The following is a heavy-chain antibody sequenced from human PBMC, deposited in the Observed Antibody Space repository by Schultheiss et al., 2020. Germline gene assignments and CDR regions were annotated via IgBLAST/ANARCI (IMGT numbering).Heavy chain of an antibody. Sequence: GGSLRLSCAASRFTFSDFYMSGVRQAPGKGLEWVGRIKTASDGGTTDYGAPVKGRFTISRDDSKSTLYLQMNGLKTEDTAVYYCVTRETNGDFPFDYWGQGTLVNVSS. CDR1: RFTFSDFY. CDR2: IKTASDGGTT. CDR3: VTRETNGDFPFDY. D-gene: IGHD4-17*01. V-gene: IGHV3-15*01. J-gene: IGHJ4*02.